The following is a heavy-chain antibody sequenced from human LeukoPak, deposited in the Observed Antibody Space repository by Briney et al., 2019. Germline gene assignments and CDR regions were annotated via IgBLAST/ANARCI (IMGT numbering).Heavy chain of an antibody. V-gene: IGHV4-59*01. J-gene: IGHJ4*02. CDR3: ARAVTNYDFWSGYSEAGLIDY. CDR2: IYYSGST. Sequence: SETLSLTCTVSGGSISSYYWSWIRQPPGKGLGWIGYIYYSGSTNYNPSLKSRVTISVDTSKNQFSLKLSSVTAADTAVYYCARAVTNYDFWSGYSEAGLIDYWGQGTLVTVSS. D-gene: IGHD3-3*01. CDR1: GGSISSYY.